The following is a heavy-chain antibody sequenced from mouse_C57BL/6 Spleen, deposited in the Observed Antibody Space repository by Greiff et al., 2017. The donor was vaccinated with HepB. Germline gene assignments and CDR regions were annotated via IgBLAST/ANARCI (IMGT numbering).Heavy chain of an antibody. CDR2: IYPRSGNT. D-gene: IGHD1-1*01. Sequence: VQLVESGAELARPGASVKLSCKASGYTFTSYGISWVKQRTGQGLEWIGEIYPRSGNTYYNEKFKGKATLTADKSSSTAYMELRSLTSEDSAVYFCAREGTTVVATDYAMDYWGQGTSVTVSS. CDR3: AREGTTVVATDYAMDY. J-gene: IGHJ4*01. V-gene: IGHV1-81*01. CDR1: GYTFTSYG.